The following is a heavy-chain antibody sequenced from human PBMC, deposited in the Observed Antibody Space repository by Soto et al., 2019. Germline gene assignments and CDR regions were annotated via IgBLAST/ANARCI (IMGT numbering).Heavy chain of an antibody. D-gene: IGHD1-1*01. CDR3: ASTRDYFDY. CDR1: GGSINDYF. Sequence: PSETLSLTCTVSGGSINDYFWTWIRQPPGKGLEWIGYIYYSGSTYYNASLKSRLTMSVDTSKNQFSLKLSSVTAADTAVYYCASTRDYFDYWGQGILVTVSS. CDR2: IYYSGST. V-gene: IGHV4-59*01. J-gene: IGHJ4*02.